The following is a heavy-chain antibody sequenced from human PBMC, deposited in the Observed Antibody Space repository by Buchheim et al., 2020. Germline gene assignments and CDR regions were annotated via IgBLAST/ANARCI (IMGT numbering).Heavy chain of an antibody. J-gene: IGHJ4*02. Sequence: QVQVQESGPGLVKPSETLSLTCTVSGGSMSSYYWSWIRQPPGKGLEWIGYFYYSGSTNYNPSLKSRLTISADTSTNQSSLEVRSVTAADTAVYFWARGSYSRSYYFDYWGQGTL. D-gene: IGHD1-26*01. V-gene: IGHV4-59*01. CDR1: GGSMSSYY. CDR3: ARGSYSRSYYFDY. CDR2: FYYSGST.